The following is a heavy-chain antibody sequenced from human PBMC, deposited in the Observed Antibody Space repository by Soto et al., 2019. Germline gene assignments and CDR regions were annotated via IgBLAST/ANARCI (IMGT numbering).Heavy chain of an antibody. Sequence: GESLKIPCKGSGYSFTSYWIVWVRQMPGKGLEWRGIIDPGDSDTRYSPSFQGQVTISADKSISTAYLQWSSLKASDTAMYYCARGLGYCSGGSCYSAGYYYYYGMDVWGQGTTVTVSS. CDR2: IDPGDSDT. CDR3: ARGLGYCSGGSCYSAGYYYYYGMDV. J-gene: IGHJ6*02. D-gene: IGHD2-15*01. V-gene: IGHV5-51*01. CDR1: GYSFTSYW.